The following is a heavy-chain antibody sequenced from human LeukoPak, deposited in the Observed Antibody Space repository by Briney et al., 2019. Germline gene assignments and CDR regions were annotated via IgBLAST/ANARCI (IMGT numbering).Heavy chain of an antibody. Sequence: GESLKICCQTSGFTFTDYCIGWVRQMPGKGLEWMGIIYPGDSDTKYSPSFRGQVTMSADKSTNTAYLQWGSLKASDTAMYFCARGDASMATGFNYWGQGTLVTVSS. V-gene: IGHV5-51*01. CDR2: IYPGDSDT. CDR3: ARGDASMATGFNY. J-gene: IGHJ4*02. CDR1: GFTFTDYC. D-gene: IGHD6-6*01.